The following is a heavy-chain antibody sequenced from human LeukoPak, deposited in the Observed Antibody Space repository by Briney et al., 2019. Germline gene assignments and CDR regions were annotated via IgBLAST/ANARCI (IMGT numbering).Heavy chain of an antibody. CDR2: INWDDDK. CDR3: ARTAVAYFDY. CDR1: GFSLRTVDMG. V-gene: IGHV2-70*11. Sequence: SGPALVNPTQTLTLTCTFSGFSLRTVDMGVSWIRQPPGKALEWLARINWDDDKYYTTSLKTRLTISQDTSKNQVALTMTNMDPVDTATYYCARTAVAYFDYWGQGALVTVSS. D-gene: IGHD6-19*01. J-gene: IGHJ4*02.